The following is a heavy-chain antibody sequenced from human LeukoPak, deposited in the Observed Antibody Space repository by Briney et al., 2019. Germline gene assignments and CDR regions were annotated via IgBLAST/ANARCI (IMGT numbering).Heavy chain of an antibody. CDR1: GGSISNYY. V-gene: IGHV4-59*08. CDR2: IYYSGST. Sequence: SETLSLTCIVSGGSISNYYWTWIRQPPGKGLEWIGYIYYSGSTNYNPSLKSRVTIPVDTSKNQFSLKLTSVTAADTAVYYCARQAGSYAFYYYDYWGQGTLVTVSS. D-gene: IGHD2-2*01. J-gene: IGHJ4*02. CDR3: ARQAGSYAFYYYDY.